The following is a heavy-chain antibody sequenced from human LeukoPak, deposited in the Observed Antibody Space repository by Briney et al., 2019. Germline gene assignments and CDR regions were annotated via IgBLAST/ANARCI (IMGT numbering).Heavy chain of an antibody. Sequence: ASVKVSCKASGYTFTGYYMHWVRQAPGQGLEWMGWINPNSGGTNYAQKFQGGVTMTRDTSISTAYMELSRLRSDDTAVYYCARVSHYYDSSGYSYWGQGTLVTVSS. CDR1: GYTFTGYY. D-gene: IGHD3-22*01. CDR3: ARVSHYYDSSGYSY. V-gene: IGHV1-2*02. J-gene: IGHJ4*02. CDR2: INPNSGGT.